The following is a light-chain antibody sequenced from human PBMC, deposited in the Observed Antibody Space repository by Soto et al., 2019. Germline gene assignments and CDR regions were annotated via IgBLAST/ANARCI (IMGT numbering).Light chain of an antibody. J-gene: IGKJ1*01. CDR3: QQYGSSPQT. CDR1: QSVGSSY. Sequence: EIVLTQSPGTLSLSPGERATVSCRASQSVGSSYLAFYQQKPGQTPRHLICRASCRASGRADRFTGSGCGTDFALTISRLEPEEVAVDYSQQYGSSPQTFGQGTKVDIK. V-gene: IGKV3-20*01. CDR2: RAS.